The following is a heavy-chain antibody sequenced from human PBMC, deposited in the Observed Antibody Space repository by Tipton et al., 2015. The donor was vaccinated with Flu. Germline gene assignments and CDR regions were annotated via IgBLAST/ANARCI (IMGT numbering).Heavy chain of an antibody. CDR1: GGSISSSNYY. CDR2: IYGSGGT. V-gene: IGHV4-61*02. Sequence: TLSLTCTVSGGSISSSNYYWSWIRQPAGKGLEWIGRIYGSGGTNYNPSLKSRVTMSVDTSKNQFSLKMRSVTAADTAVYYCARRDYSNYVSEPKNWFDTWGQGTLVTVSS. CDR3: ARRDYSNYVSEPKNWFDT. J-gene: IGHJ5*02. D-gene: IGHD4-11*01.